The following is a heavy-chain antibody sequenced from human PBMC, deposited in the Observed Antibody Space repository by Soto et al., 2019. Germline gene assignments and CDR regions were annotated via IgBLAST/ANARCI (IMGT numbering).Heavy chain of an antibody. J-gene: IGHJ4*02. Sequence: QVQLVQSGAEVKKPGASVRVSCKASGYTFTGYYLHWVRQAPGQGPEYMGWIHPDRGGTDYAQRFQGRVTMTRDTSIRTAFMELSRLKLDDTAVYYCARDQWFGESSSGAIDYWGQGTLVTVSS. V-gene: IGHV1-2*02. D-gene: IGHD3-10*01. CDR1: GYTFTGYY. CDR2: IHPDRGGT. CDR3: ARDQWFGESSSGAIDY.